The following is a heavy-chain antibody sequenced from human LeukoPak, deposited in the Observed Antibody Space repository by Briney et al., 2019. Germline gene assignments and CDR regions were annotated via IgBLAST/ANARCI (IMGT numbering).Heavy chain of an antibody. J-gene: IGHJ4*02. D-gene: IGHD3-16*02. Sequence: SETLSLTCTVSGGSISSSSYYWGWIRQPPGKGLEWIGRIYYSGSTYYNPSLKSRVTISVDTSKNQFSLKLSSVTAADTAVYYCARGIEGLRLGELSSKLQVYFDYWGQGTLVTVSS. CDR1: GGSISSSSYY. CDR2: IYYSGST. V-gene: IGHV4-39*07. CDR3: ARGIEGLRLGELSSKLQVYFDY.